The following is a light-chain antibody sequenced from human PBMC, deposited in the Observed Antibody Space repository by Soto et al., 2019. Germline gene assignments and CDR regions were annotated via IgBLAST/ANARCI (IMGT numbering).Light chain of an antibody. Sequence: QSVLTQPASVSGSPGQSITISCTGTSSDVGGYNYVSWYQQHPGKVPKVMIYDVSNRPSGVSNRFSGSKSGNTASLTISGLQTEDEADYYCSSYTTSSTVVFGGGTKVTVL. CDR3: SSYTTSSTVV. V-gene: IGLV2-14*01. J-gene: IGLJ2*01. CDR2: DVS. CDR1: SSDVGGYNY.